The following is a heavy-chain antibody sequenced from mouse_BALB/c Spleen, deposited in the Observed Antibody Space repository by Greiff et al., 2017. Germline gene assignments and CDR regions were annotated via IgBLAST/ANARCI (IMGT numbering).Heavy chain of an antibody. J-gene: IGHJ3*01. CDR3: ARPEYGNYLAWFAY. CDR1: GFDFSRYW. CDR2: INPDSSTI. D-gene: IGHD2-10*02. V-gene: IGHV4-1*02. Sequence: DVQLQESGGGLVQPGGSLKLSCAASGFDFSRYWMSWVRQAPGKGLEWIGEINPDSSTINYTPSLKDKFIISRDNAKNTLYLQMSKVRSEDTALYYCARPEYGNYLAWFAYWGQGTLVTVSA.